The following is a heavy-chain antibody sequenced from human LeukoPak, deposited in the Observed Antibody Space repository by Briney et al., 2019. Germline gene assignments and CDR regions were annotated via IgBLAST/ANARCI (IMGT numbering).Heavy chain of an antibody. CDR2: IFYSGSP. Sequence: PSETLSLTCTVSGGYISSYYWSWIRQPPGKGLEWIGNIFYSGSPNYNLALKSPVTTSFDTSKNQLSLKLRSVAAADTAVYYCARVGHIAAAGTYDYWGQGTLLTVPS. CDR1: GGYISSYY. D-gene: IGHD6-13*01. CDR3: ARVGHIAAAGTYDY. J-gene: IGHJ4*02. V-gene: IGHV4-59*08.